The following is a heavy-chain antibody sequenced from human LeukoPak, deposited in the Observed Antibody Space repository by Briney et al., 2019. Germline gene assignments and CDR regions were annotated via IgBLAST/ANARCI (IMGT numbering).Heavy chain of an antibody. CDR2: IYTSGST. J-gene: IGHJ4*02. CDR3: ARWAYYGSGSYYNPSDY. V-gene: IGHV4-61*02. Sequence: SLTCTVSGGSISSGSYYWSWIRQPAGKGLEWIGRIYTSGSTNYNPSLKSRVTISVDTSKNQFSLKLSSVTAADTAVYYCARWAYYGSGSYYNPSDYWGQGTLVTVSS. CDR1: GGSISSGSYY. D-gene: IGHD3-10*01.